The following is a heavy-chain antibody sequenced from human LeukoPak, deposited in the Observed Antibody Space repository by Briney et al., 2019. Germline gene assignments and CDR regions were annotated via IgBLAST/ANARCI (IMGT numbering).Heavy chain of an antibody. CDR1: EYTFTGYY. V-gene: IGHV1-2*06. CDR2: INPNSGGT. J-gene: IGHJ6*03. CDR3: ARDGDSYGYYYYYYMDV. D-gene: IGHD5-18*01. Sequence: ASVKVSCKASEYTFTGYYMHWVRQAPGQGLEWMGRINPNSGGTNYAQKFQGRVTMTRDTPISTAYMELSRLRSDDTAVYYCARDGDSYGYYYYYYMDVWGKGTTVTVSS.